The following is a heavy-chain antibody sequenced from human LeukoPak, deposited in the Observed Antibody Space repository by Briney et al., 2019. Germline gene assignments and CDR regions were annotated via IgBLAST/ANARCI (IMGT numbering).Heavy chain of an antibody. V-gene: IGHV4-38-2*02. D-gene: IGHD3-22*01. CDR2: IYHSGTT. CDR1: GYSISSGYF. J-gene: IGHJ6*03. CDR3: ARGFGGYYYPDYYYYMDV. Sequence: SETLSLTCTVSGYSISSGYFWGWIRQPPGKGLEWIGSIYHSGTTYYNPSLKSRVTISVDTSKNQFSLKLSSVTAADTAVYYCARGFGGYYYPDYYYYMDVWGKGTTVTVSS.